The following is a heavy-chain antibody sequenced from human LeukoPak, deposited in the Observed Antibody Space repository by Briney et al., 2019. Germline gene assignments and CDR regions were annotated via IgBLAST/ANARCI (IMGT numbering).Heavy chain of an antibody. Sequence: GGSLRLSCAASGFTFSSYWMHWVRQAPGKGLVWVSRINGDGSSTNYADSVRGRFTISRDNAKNTLYLQMNRLRAEDTAVFYCARDPYSGYDRSLDVWGQGTTVTVSS. V-gene: IGHV3-74*01. CDR1: GFTFSSYW. D-gene: IGHD5-12*01. CDR3: ARDPYSGYDRSLDV. J-gene: IGHJ6*02. CDR2: INGDGSST.